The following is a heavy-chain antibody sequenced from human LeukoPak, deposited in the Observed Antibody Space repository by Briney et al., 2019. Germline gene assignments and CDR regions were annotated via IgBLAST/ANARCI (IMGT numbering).Heavy chain of an antibody. J-gene: IGHJ3*02. CDR3: ARPRGEDFWTVMGAFDI. Sequence: SETLSLTCTVSGGSISSSSYYWGWIRQPPGKGLEWIGSIYYSGSTYYNPSVKSRVTISVDTSKNQFSLKLSSVTAADTAVYYCARPRGEDFWTVMGAFDIWGQGTMVTVSS. CDR2: IYYSGST. CDR1: GGSISSSSYY. D-gene: IGHD3/OR15-3a*01. V-gene: IGHV4-39*01.